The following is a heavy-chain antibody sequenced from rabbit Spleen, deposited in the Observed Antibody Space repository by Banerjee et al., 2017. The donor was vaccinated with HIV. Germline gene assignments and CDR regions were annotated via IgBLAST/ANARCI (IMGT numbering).Heavy chain of an antibody. D-gene: IGHD1-1*01. Sequence: QSLEESGGDLVKPGASLTLTCTASGFSFSSSYWMCWVRQAPGKGLEWIACIYGGSSGGTYFASWAKGRFTISKTSATTVTLQMTSLTAADTATYFCARDLPGIIGWNFNLWGQGTLVTVS. CDR3: ARDLPGIIGWNFNL. J-gene: IGHJ4*01. V-gene: IGHV1S40*01. CDR2: IYGGSSGGT. CDR1: GFSFSSSYW.